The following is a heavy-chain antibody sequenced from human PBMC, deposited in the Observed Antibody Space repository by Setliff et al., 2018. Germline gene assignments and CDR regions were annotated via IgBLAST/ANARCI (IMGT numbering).Heavy chain of an antibody. CDR3: ARIFLYGTSWYFDN. D-gene: IGHD3-3*01. J-gene: IGHJ4*02. CDR1: GFTFSSYS. Sequence: ETLSLSCAASGFTFSSYSMNWLRQAPGKGLEWVSYISSGSISTTHYADSVRGRFTVSRDNSKNTLYLQMNSLRAEDTAVYFCARIFLYGTSWYFDNWGQGTLVTVSS. V-gene: IGHV3-48*01. CDR2: ISSGSISTT.